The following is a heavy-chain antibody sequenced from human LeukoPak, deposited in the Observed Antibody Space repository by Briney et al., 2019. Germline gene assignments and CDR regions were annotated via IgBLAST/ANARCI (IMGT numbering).Heavy chain of an antibody. CDR3: AREGGGSGLWYYDL. CDR1: GFTFSSYS. V-gene: IGHV3-64*02. J-gene: IGHJ2*01. CDR2: LGGGGVTT. Sequence: PGGSLRLSCAASGFTFSSYSMHWVRQAPGKGPEFVSVLGGGGVTTFYADSVKDRFTISRDNSKNTLYLAMGSLRAEDVAVYYCAREGGGSGLWYYDLWGRGTLVTVSS. D-gene: IGHD1-26*01.